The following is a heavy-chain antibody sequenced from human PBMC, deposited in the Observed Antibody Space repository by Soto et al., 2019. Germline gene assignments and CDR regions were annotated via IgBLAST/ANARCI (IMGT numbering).Heavy chain of an antibody. CDR3: ASKNNWANYNSDDALDI. Sequence: GGSLRLSCAASGFTFSSYSMNWVRQAPGKGLEWVSSISSSGTNIYYADSVEARFTISRDNAKNSLSLQMDSLRAEDTAVYYCASKNNWANYNSDDALDIWGQGTKVTVSS. D-gene: IGHD1-7*01. CDR1: GFTFSSYS. J-gene: IGHJ3*02. CDR2: ISSSGTNI. V-gene: IGHV3-21*01.